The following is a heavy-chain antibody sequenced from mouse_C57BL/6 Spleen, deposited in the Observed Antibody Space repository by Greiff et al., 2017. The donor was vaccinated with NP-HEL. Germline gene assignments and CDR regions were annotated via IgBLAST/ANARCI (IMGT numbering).Heavy chain of an antibody. Sequence: VQLQQSGAELVKPGASVKISCKASGYAFSSYWMNWVKQRPGKGLEWIGQIYPGDGDTNYNGKFKGKATLTADKSSSTAYMQLSSLTSEDSAGYICARGGYYGPHWDFEVWGTGTTVTVSS. J-gene: IGHJ1*03. V-gene: IGHV1-80*01. CDR1: GYAFSSYW. CDR2: IYPGDGDT. D-gene: IGHD1-1*01. CDR3: ARGGYYGPHWDFEV.